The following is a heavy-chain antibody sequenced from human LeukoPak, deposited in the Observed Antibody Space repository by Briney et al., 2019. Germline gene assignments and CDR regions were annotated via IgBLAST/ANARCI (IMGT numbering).Heavy chain of an antibody. CDR2: ISWNSGSI. V-gene: IGHV3-9*01. CDR3: AKDKSQDTYYDFWSGYFDY. Sequence: TGRSLRLSCAASGFTFDDYAMHWVRQAPGKGLEWVSGISWNSGSIGYADSVKGRFTISRDNAKNSLYLQMNSLRAEDTALYYCAKDKSQDTYYDFWSGYFDYWGQGTLVTVSS. D-gene: IGHD3-3*01. CDR1: GFTFDDYA. J-gene: IGHJ4*02.